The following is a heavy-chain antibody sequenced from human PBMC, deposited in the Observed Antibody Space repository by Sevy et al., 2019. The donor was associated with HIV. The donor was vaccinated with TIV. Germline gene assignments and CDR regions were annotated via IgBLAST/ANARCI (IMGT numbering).Heavy chain of an antibody. CDR3: TRDRSPQPYTSSWYRGYDAFDI. CDR2: IRGKGYGGTT. Sequence: GGSLRLSCTASGFTFGDYAMSWFRQAPGKGLEWVGFIRGKGYGGTTEYAASVKGRFTISRDDSKSIAYLQMNSLKTEDPALYYCTRDRSPQPYTSSWYRGYDAFDIWGQGTMVTVSS. J-gene: IGHJ3*02. V-gene: IGHV3-49*03. D-gene: IGHD6-13*01. CDR1: GFTFGDYA.